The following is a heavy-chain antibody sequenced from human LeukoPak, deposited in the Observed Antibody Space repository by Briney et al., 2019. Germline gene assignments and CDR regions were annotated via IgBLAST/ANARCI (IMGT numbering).Heavy chain of an antibody. CDR1: AFTFSTYA. CDR2: ISNSGGST. CDR3: ARGPRGYDHYYYYYYMDV. V-gene: IGHV3-23*01. Sequence: GGSLRLSCAASAFTFSTYAMSWVRQAPGKGLEWVSGISNSGGSTPYADSVRGRFTISRDNSKNTLYLQMNSLRAEDTAVYYCARGPRGYDHYYYYYYMDVWGKGTTVTVSS. D-gene: IGHD1-1*01. J-gene: IGHJ6*03.